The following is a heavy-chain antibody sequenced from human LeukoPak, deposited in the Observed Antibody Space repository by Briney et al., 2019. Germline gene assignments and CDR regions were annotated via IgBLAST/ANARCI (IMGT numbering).Heavy chain of an antibody. CDR1: GGTFSSYA. CDR3: ARWWSTYYYDSSGLLSLGAFDI. V-gene: IGHV1-69*01. J-gene: IGHJ3*02. D-gene: IGHD3-22*01. Sequence: SVKVSCKASGGTFSSYAISWVRQAPGQGLEWMGGIIHILGAANYAQKFQGRVTITADESTSTAYMELSSLRSEDTAVYYCARWWSTYYYDSSGLLSLGAFDIWGQGTMVTVSS. CDR2: IIHILGAA.